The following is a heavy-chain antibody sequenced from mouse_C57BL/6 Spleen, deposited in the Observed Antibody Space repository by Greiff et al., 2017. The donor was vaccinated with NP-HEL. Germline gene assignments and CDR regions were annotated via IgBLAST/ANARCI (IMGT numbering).Heavy chain of an antibody. CDR2: ISYDGSN. D-gene: IGHD1-1*01. CDR3: ARRYYGSSFDY. CDR1: GYSITSGYY. V-gene: IGHV3-6*01. Sequence: EVQVVESGPGLVKPSQSLSLTCSVTGYSITSGYYWNWIRQFPGNKLEWMGYISYDGSNNYNPSLKNRISITRDTSKNQFFLKLNSVTTEDTATYYCARRYYGSSFDYWGQGTTLTVSS. J-gene: IGHJ2*01.